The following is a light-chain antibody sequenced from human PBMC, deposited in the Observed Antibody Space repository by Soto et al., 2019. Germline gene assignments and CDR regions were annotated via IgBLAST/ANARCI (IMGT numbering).Light chain of an antibody. CDR3: QQYDNWPPFFT. CDR1: QNIGTN. Sequence: EVVMTQSPATLSVSPGDRATLSCRASQNIGTNVAWYQHKPGQAPRLLIYGASTRATDIPPRFSGSGSGSEFSLTVSSLQSEEFAVYYCQQYDNWPPFFTFGPGTKVDIQ. V-gene: IGKV3-15*01. J-gene: IGKJ3*01. CDR2: GAS.